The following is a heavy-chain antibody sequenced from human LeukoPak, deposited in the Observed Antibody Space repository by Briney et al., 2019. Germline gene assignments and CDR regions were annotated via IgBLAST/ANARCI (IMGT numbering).Heavy chain of an antibody. CDR3: ARDRSRGYCSGGICYYRFDY. D-gene: IGHD2-15*01. J-gene: IGHJ4*02. Sequence: GSLRLSCTTSGFTFGDYAMSWFRQAPGKALEWVAFIRSKAYGGTTEYAASVKDRFTISRDDSKSIAYLQMNSLKAEDTAVYYCARDRSRGYCSGGICYYRFDYWGQGTLVTVSS. CDR2: IRSKAYGGTT. V-gene: IGHV3-49*03. CDR1: GFTFGDYA.